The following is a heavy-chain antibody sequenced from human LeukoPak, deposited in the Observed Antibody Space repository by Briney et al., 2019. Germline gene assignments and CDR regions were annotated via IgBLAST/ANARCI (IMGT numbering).Heavy chain of an antibody. CDR3: ARDPQLGPFDY. D-gene: IGHD6-6*01. CDR1: GGSVSSSSFY. Sequence: SSETLSLTCTVSGGSVSSSSFYWGWVRQPPGKGLEWIASVSYTGRTFPSPSLKSRVTMSVDTSNNHFSLKLSSVTAADTAVYYCARDPQLGPFDYWGQGTLVTVSS. V-gene: IGHV4-39*02. CDR2: VSYTGRT. J-gene: IGHJ4*02.